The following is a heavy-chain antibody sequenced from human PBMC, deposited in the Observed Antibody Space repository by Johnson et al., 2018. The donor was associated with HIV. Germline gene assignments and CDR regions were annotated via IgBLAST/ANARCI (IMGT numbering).Heavy chain of an antibody. J-gene: IGHJ3*02. D-gene: IGHD6-13*01. CDR1: GFTFSNYG. CDR2: ISSDGSNK. CDR3: ARGHIHSSSWSLGAFDI. Sequence: QVQLVESGGGVVQPGRSLRLSCAASGFTFSNYGMHWVRQAPGRGLEWVADISSDGSNKDYADSVKGRFTISRDNSKNTMYLQMKSLRAEDTAVYYCARGHIHSSSWSLGAFDIWGQGTIVTVSS. V-gene: IGHV3-30*03.